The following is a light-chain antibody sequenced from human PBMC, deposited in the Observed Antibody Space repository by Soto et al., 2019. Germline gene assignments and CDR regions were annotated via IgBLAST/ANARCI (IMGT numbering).Light chain of an antibody. J-gene: IGKJ1*01. CDR1: QSISDT. V-gene: IGKV3-20*01. Sequence: EIMMTQSPATLSLSPGGRATLSCVSSQSISDTLAWYQQKPGQSPRLLILGASNLQSGVPPRFSGSGSETDFTLTISRLEPEDFAVYYCQRYGTSLTWTFGQGTKVDIK. CDR2: GAS. CDR3: QRYGTSLTWT.